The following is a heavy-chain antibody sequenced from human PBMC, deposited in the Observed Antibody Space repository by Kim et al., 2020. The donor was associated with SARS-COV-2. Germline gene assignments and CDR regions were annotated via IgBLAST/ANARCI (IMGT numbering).Heavy chain of an antibody. CDR1: GGTFSSYA. V-gene: IGHV1-69*13. CDR3: ARGGLEQQLAYFDY. CDR2: IIPIFGTA. J-gene: IGHJ4*02. Sequence: SVKVSCKASGGTFSSYAISWVRQAPGQGLEWMGGIIPIFGTANYAQKFQGRVTITADESTSTAYMELSSLRSEDTAVYYCARGGLEQQLAYFDYWGQGTLVTVSS. D-gene: IGHD6-13*01.